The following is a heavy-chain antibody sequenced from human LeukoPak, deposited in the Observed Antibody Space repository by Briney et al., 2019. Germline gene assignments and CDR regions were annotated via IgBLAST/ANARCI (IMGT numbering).Heavy chain of an antibody. CDR1: GGSISSYY. J-gene: IGHJ6*03. Sequence: SETLSLTCTVSGGSISSYYWSWIRQPAGKGLEWIGRIYTSGSTNYNPSLKSRVTMSVDTSKNQFSLKLSSVTAADTAVYYCARDPRPWNGLGYYYYYMDVWGKGTTVTVSS. D-gene: IGHD3-3*01. V-gene: IGHV4-4*07. CDR3: ARDPRPWNGLGYYYYYMDV. CDR2: IYTSGST.